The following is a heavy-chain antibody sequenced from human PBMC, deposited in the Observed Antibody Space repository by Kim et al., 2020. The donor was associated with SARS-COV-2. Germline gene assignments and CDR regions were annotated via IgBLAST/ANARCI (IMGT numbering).Heavy chain of an antibody. D-gene: IGHD4-17*01. CDR2: IIPIFGTA. Sequence: SVKVSCKASGGTFSSYAISWVRQAPGQGLEWMGGIIPIFGTANYAQKFQGRVTITADESTSTAYMELSSLRSEDTAVYYCLLEENYGDYVRYWGQGTLVTVSS. CDR1: GGTFSSYA. J-gene: IGHJ4*02. V-gene: IGHV1-69*13. CDR3: LLEENYGDYVRY.